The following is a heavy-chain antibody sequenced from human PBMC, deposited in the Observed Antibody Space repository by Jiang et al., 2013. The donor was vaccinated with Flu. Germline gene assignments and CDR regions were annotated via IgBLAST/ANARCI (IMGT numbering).Heavy chain of an antibody. J-gene: IGHJ4*02. V-gene: IGHV4-31*02. CDR3: ANFGVVIGTVDY. Sequence: SLKSRVTISVDTSKNQFSLKLSSVTAADTAVYYCANFGVVIGTVDYWGQGTLVTVSS. D-gene: IGHD3-3*01.